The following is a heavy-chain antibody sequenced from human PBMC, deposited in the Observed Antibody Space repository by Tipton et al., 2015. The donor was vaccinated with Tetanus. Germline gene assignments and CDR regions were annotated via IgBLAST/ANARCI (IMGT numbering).Heavy chain of an antibody. Sequence: SLRLSCAASGFTFSSYSMNWVRQAPGKGLEWVSSISSSSSYIYYADSVKGRFTISRDNAKNSLYLQMNSLRVEDTAVYYCARGGNTARVYYYYYGMDVWGQGTTVTFSS. J-gene: IGHJ6*02. V-gene: IGHV3-21*01. CDR3: ARGGNTARVYYYYYGMDV. CDR1: GFTFSSYS. CDR2: ISSSSSYI. D-gene: IGHD5-18*01.